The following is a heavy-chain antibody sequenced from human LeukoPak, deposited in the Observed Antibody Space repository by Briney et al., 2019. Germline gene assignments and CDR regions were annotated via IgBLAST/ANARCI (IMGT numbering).Heavy chain of an antibody. CDR2: FDPEDGET. D-gene: IGHD3-10*01. V-gene: IGHV1-24*01. Sequence: VASVKVSCKVSGYTLTELSMHWVRQAPGNGLEWLGGFDPEDGETIYAQKFQGRVTMTEDTSTDTAYMELSSLRSEDTAVYYCATPVRGVPFDAFDIWGQGTMVTVSS. CDR1: GYTLTELS. CDR3: ATPVRGVPFDAFDI. J-gene: IGHJ3*02.